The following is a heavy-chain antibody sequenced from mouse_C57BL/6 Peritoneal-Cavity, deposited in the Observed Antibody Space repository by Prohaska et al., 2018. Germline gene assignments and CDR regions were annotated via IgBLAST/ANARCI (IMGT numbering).Heavy chain of an antibody. CDR3: VRHENFDV. CDR2: IRSKSNNYST. V-gene: IGHV10-1*01. Sequence: EVQLVESGGGLVQPKGSLKLSCAASGFSFNTYALNWVRQAPGKCLEWVARIRSKSNNYSTYYADSVKDRFTISRDDSESMRYLQMNNLKTEDTAMYYCVRHENFDVWGTGTTVTVSS. J-gene: IGHJ1*03. CDR1: GFSFNTYA.